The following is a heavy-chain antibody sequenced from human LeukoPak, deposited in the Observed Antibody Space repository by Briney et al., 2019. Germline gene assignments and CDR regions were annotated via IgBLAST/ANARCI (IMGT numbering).Heavy chain of an antibody. V-gene: IGHV3-30*04. CDR3: AKDLLAVTTFLGGYMDV. CDR2: ISYDGSNK. CDR1: GFTFSSYA. J-gene: IGHJ6*03. Sequence: PGGSLRLSCAASGFTFSSYAMHWVRQAPGKGLEWVAVISYDGSNKYYADSVKGRFTISRDNSKNTLYLQMNSLRAEDTAVYYCAKDLLAVTTFLGGYMDVWGKGTTVTISS. D-gene: IGHD4-17*01.